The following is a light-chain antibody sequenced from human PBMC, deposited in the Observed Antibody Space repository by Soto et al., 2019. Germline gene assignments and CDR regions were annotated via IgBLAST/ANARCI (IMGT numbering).Light chain of an antibody. Sequence: EIVLTQSPATLSLSPGERATLSCRASQSVSSFLDWYQQKPGQAPRLLIYDASKRATGIPTRFSGSGSGTDFPLTISSLEPEDFAVYYCQQRINWPLTFGGETKVEI. V-gene: IGKV3-11*01. CDR3: QQRINWPLT. J-gene: IGKJ4*01. CDR1: QSVSSF. CDR2: DAS.